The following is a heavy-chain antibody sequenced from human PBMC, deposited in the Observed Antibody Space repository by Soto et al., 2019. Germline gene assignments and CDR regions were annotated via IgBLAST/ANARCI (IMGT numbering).Heavy chain of an antibody. CDR3: ARDLRAEPRYGMEF. V-gene: IGHV3-30-3*01. CDR1: GFTFSSSA. J-gene: IGHJ6*02. CDR2: ISYDGSNK. D-gene: IGHD1-26*01. Sequence: QVQLVESGGGVFQPGRSLRLSCAASGFTFSSSAMHWVRQAPGKGLEWVAVISYDGSNKYYADSVKGRFTISRDNSKNKRYLQMNSLRAEDTAVYYCARDLRAEPRYGMEFWGQGTTVTVSS.